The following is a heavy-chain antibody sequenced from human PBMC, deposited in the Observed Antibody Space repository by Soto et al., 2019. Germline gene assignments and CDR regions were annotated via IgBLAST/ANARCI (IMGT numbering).Heavy chain of an antibody. CDR1: GFTFSSYS. CDR2: ISSSSSYI. CDR3: ASSIAVAGAFDY. J-gene: IGHJ4*02. V-gene: IGHV3-21*01. D-gene: IGHD6-19*01. Sequence: EVQLVESGGGLVKPGGSLRLSFAASGFTFSSYSMNWVRQAPGKGLEWVSSISSSSSYIYYADSVKGRFTISRDNAKNSLYLQMNSLGAEDTAVYYCASSIAVAGAFDYWGQGTLVTVSS.